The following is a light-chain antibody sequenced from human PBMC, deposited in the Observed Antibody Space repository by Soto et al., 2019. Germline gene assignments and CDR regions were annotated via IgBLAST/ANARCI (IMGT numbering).Light chain of an antibody. J-gene: IGLJ1*01. CDR3: SSYTSSSTYV. CDR1: SSDVGGYNY. CDR2: DVS. V-gene: IGLV2-14*01. Sequence: QSVRTQPASVSGSPGQSTTISCTGTSSDVGGYNYVSWYQQRPGKAPKLMIYDVSNRPSGVSNRFSGSKSGNTASLTISGLQAEDEADYYCSSYTSSSTYVFGTGTKVTVL.